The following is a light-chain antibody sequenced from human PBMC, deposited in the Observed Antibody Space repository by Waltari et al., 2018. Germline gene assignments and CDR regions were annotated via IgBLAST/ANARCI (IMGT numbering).Light chain of an antibody. Sequence: EIVMTQSPATLSLSPGERATLPCRASQSVTNNLAWYQQKPGQAPRLLIYRASTRATSIPARISGSGSGTEFTLTISSLQSEDFAFYYCQQYNNWPLTLGGGTKVEIK. CDR3: QQYNNWPLT. V-gene: IGKV3-15*01. CDR2: RAS. J-gene: IGKJ4*01. CDR1: QSVTNN.